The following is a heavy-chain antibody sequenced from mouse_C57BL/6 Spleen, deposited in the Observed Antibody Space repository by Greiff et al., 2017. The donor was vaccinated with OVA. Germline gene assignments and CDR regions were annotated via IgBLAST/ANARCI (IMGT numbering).Heavy chain of an antibody. CDR1: GFNIKDDY. D-gene: IGHD5-5*01. CDR2: IDPENGDT. CDR3: TTVLPRAY. V-gene: IGHV14-4*01. Sequence: EVKLVESGAELVRPGASVKLSCTASGFNIKDDYMHWVKQRPEQGLEWIGWIDPENGDTEYASKFQGKATITADTSSNTAYLQLSSLTSEDTAVYYCTTVLPRAYWGQGTTLTVSS. J-gene: IGHJ2*01.